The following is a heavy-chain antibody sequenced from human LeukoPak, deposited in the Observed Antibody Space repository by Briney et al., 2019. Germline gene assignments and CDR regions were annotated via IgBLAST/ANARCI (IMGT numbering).Heavy chain of an antibody. J-gene: IGHJ6*03. V-gene: IGHV3-7*01. CDR2: IKQDGSEK. CDR3: ARGGYSYGYLFQSYCYYYMDV. CDR1: GFTLDDYA. D-gene: IGHD5-18*01. Sequence: PGGSLRLSCAASGFTLDDYAMHWVRQAPGKGLEWVANIKQDGSEKYYVDSVKGRFTISRDNAKNSLYLQMNSLRAEDTAVYYCARGGYSYGYLFQSYCYYYMDVWGKGTTVTISS.